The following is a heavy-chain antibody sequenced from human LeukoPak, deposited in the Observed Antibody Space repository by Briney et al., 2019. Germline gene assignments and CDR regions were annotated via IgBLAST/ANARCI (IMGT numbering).Heavy chain of an antibody. V-gene: IGHV3-30*18. Sequence: GGSLRLSCAASGFTFSSYGMHWVRQAPGKGLEWVAIISYDGSNKNYADSVKGRFTISRDNSKNTLYLQMNSLRAEDTAVYSCAKDSMVRGCLNYWGQGTLVTVSS. J-gene: IGHJ4*02. CDR3: AKDSMVRGCLNY. CDR1: GFTFSSYG. CDR2: ISYDGSNK. D-gene: IGHD3-10*01.